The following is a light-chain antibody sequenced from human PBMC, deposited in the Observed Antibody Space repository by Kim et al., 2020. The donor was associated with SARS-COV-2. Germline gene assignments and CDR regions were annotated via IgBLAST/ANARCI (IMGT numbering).Light chain of an antibody. V-gene: IGLV2-14*03. CDR3: SSYATSDTWV. CDR1: RGAVGGYDH. CDR2: NVS. J-gene: IGLJ3*02. Sequence: GQSITISCTGSRGAVGGYDHVSWYQQHPDKVPKLMIYNVSKRRSGVSSRFSGSKSGNTASLTISGLQTEDEADYYCSSYATSDTWVFGGGTKVTVL.